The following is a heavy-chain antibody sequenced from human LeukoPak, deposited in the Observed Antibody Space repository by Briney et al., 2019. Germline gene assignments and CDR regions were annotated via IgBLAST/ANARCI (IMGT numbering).Heavy chain of an antibody. CDR2: ISAYNGNT. CDR1: GGTFSSYA. D-gene: IGHD6-13*01. J-gene: IGHJ6*03. V-gene: IGHV1-18*01. CDR3: ARDLYGSSWYDSYYYYYMDV. Sequence: ASVKVSCKASGGTFSSYAISWVRQAPGQGLEWMGWISAYNGNTNYAQKLQGRVTMTTDTSTSTAYMELRSLRSDDTAVYYCARDLYGSSWYDSYYYYYMDVWGKGTTVTVSS.